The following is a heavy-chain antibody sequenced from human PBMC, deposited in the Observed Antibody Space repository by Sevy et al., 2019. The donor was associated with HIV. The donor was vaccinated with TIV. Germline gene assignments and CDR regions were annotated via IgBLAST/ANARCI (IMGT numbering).Heavy chain of an antibody. D-gene: IGHD2-2*01. CDR2: ISAYNGNI. CDR1: GYTFTSYG. Sequence: ASVKVSCKASGYTFTSYGISWVRQAPGQGLEWMGWISAYNGNINYAQKLQGRVTMTTDTSTSTAYMELRSLRSDDTAVYYCARDIVVVPAAIAYYYGMDVWGQGTTVTVSS. J-gene: IGHJ6*02. CDR3: ARDIVVVPAAIAYYYGMDV. V-gene: IGHV1-18*01.